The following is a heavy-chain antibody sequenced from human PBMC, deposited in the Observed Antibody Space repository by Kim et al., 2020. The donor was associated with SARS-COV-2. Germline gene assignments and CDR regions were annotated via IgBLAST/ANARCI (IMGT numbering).Heavy chain of an antibody. J-gene: IGHJ4*02. CDR3: AKNRRYSISGLRYFDH. D-gene: IGHD6-6*01. CDR2: ISTNTGNP. V-gene: IGHV7-4-1*02. Sequence: ASVKVSCKASGYTLTDYAMNWVRQAPGQGLEWMGWISTNTGNPTYAQDFTGRFVFSLDTSVNTAYLQINSLKAEDTAVYYCAKNRRYSISGLRYFDHWGQGTLVTVSS. CDR1: GYTLTDYA.